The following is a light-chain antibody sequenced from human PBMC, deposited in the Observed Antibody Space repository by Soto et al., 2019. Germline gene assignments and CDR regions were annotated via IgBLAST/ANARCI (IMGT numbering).Light chain of an antibody. J-gene: IGKJ1*01. Sequence: FQRTQGPSTLSASVGDRVTITCRASQNIRSRLAWFQQKPGKAPKLLIYDASSLESGVPQRFSGSGSGTEFTLAISSLQTDDFSTYYCQPYHSYWTFGQGTKVDIK. CDR2: DAS. CDR3: QPYHSYWT. CDR1: QNIRSR. V-gene: IGKV1-5*01.